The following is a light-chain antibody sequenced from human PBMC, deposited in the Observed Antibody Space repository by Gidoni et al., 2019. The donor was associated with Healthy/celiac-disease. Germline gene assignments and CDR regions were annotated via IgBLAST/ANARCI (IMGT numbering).Light chain of an antibody. CDR1: QSISSY. Sequence: DRVTITCRASQSISSYLNWYQQKPGKAPKLLIYAASSLQSGVPSRFSGSGAGTVFTLTISSLQPEDFATYYCQQSRGTFGPGTKVEIK. J-gene: IGKJ3*01. CDR3: QQSRGT. CDR2: AAS. V-gene: IGKV1-39*01.